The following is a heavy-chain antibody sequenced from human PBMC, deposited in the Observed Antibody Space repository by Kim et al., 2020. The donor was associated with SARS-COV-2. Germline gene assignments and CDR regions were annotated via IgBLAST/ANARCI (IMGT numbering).Heavy chain of an antibody. V-gene: IGHV3-23*01. CDR3: AKDASTIRAIDY. Sequence: GGSLRLSCVASGFTFSDSAMGWVRQTPGKGLQWLSAISASGGGTHYADSVKGRFTISRDNSGNTLYLQMHSLRADDVGVYYCAKDASTIRAIDYWGQGTLVTVSS. CDR1: GFTFSDSA. D-gene: IGHD3-3*01. CDR2: ISASGGGT. J-gene: IGHJ4*02.